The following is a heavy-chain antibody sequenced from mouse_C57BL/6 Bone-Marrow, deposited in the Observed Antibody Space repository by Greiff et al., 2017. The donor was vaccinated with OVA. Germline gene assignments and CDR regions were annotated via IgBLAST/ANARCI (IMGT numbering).Heavy chain of an antibody. CDR2: ISSGSSTI. J-gene: IGHJ3*01. CDR1: GFTFSDYG. D-gene: IGHD1-1*01. CDR3: ARYASDYYGSSPPWFAY. V-gene: IGHV5-17*01. Sequence: EVQLVESGGGLVKPGGSLKLSCAASGFTFSDYGMHWVRQAPEKGLEWVAYISSGSSTIYYADTVKGRFTIFRDNAKNTLLLQMTSLRSEDTAMYYCARYASDYYGSSPPWFAYWGQGTLVTVSA.